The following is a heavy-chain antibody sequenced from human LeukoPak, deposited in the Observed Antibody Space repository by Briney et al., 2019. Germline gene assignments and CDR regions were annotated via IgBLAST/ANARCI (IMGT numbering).Heavy chain of an antibody. CDR3: AKDLHVRSSSTVTTGGVDS. V-gene: IGHV3-23*01. J-gene: IGHJ4*02. CDR1: GFTFSSYA. CDR2: ISNSAGNA. Sequence: GGSLRLSCVASGFTFSSYAMSWVRKTPGKGLEWVAVISNSAGNAYYADSVKGRFTISRDNSKNTLYLQMNRLRAEDTAVYYCAKDLHVRSSSTVTTGGVDSWGQGTLVTVSS. D-gene: IGHD4-17*01.